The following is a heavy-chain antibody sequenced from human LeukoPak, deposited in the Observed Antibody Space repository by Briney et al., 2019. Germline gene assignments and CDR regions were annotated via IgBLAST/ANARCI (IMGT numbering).Heavy chain of an antibody. J-gene: IGHJ3*02. CDR1: GFTFDDYA. CDR2: ISYDGSNK. CDR3: ARVERSGWYALGAFDI. V-gene: IGHV3-30-3*01. Sequence: GGSLRLSCAASGFTFDDYAMHWVRQAPGKGLEWVAVISYDGSNKYYADSVKGRFTISRDNSKNTLYLQMNSLRAEDTAVYYCARVERSGWYALGAFDIWGQGTMVTVSS. D-gene: IGHD6-19*01.